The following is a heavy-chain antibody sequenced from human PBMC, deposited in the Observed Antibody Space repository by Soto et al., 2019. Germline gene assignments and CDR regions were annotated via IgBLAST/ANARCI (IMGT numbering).Heavy chain of an antibody. Sequence: QVQLVQSGAEVKKPGSSVKVSCKASGGTFSSYTISWVRQAPGQGLEWMGRIIPILGIANYAQKFQGRVTITADKSTSTAYMELSSLRSEDTAVYYCARGPGYCSGGSCYLSFWGKGTLVTVSS. CDR2: IIPILGIA. D-gene: IGHD2-15*01. CDR3: ARGPGYCSGGSCYLSF. V-gene: IGHV1-69*02. CDR1: GGTFSSYT. J-gene: IGHJ4*02.